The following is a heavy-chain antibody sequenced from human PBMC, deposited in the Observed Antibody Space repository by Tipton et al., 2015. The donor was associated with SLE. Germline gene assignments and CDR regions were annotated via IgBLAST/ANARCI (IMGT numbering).Heavy chain of an antibody. CDR3: ARRLAVAAHEAFDI. J-gene: IGHJ3*02. D-gene: IGHD6-19*01. Sequence: TLSLTCAVYGGSFSGYYWSWIRQPPGKGLEWIGEINHSGSTNYNLSLKSRVTISIDTSKNQFSLKLSSVIAADTAVYYRARRLAVAAHEAFDIWGQGTMVTVSS. CDR2: INHSGST. CDR1: GGSFSGYY. V-gene: IGHV4-34*01.